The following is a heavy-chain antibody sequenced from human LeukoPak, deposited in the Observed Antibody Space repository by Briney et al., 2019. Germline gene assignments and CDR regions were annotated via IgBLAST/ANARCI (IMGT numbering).Heavy chain of an antibody. CDR3: TPEAVSVKGYFCV. D-gene: IGHD2/OR15-2a*01. CDR2: IKSKTDGGTT. CDR1: GFTFSNAW. V-gene: IGHV3-15*05. Sequence: GGSLRLSCAASGFTFSNAWMTWVRQAPGKGLEWVGRIKSKTDGGTTDYAAPVKGRFTISGDDSIYSRDLALNSLKTEVPAVYFCTPEAVSVKGYFCVWGQGTLVTVSS. J-gene: IGHJ4*02.